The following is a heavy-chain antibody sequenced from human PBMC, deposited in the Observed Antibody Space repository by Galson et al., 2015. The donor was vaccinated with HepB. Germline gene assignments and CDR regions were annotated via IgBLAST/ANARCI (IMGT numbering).Heavy chain of an antibody. CDR2: IYYSGST. CDR3: ASSRCPVCITMVRGVDRSDY. J-gene: IGHJ4*02. CDR1: GGSISSSSYY. Sequence: LSLTCTVSGGSISSSSYYWGWIRQPPGKGLEWIGSIYYSGSTYCNPSLKGRVTISIDTSKNQFSLKLSSVTAADTAVYYCASSRCPVCITMVRGVDRSDYWGQGTLVTVSS. D-gene: IGHD3-10*01. V-gene: IGHV4-39*07.